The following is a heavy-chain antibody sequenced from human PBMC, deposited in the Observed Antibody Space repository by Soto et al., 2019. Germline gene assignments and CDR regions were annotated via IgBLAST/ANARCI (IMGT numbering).Heavy chain of an antibody. V-gene: IGHV3-23*01. J-gene: IGHJ4*02. Sequence: PGGSLRLSCAASGFTFSSYAMSWVRQTPGKGLEWVSAISGSGGSTYYADSVKGRFTISRDNSKNTLYLQMNSLRAEDTAVYYCAKDGSAPYYYVPDYWGQGTLVTVSS. CDR3: AKDGSAPYYYVPDY. CDR1: GFTFSSYA. D-gene: IGHD3-10*02. CDR2: ISGSGGST.